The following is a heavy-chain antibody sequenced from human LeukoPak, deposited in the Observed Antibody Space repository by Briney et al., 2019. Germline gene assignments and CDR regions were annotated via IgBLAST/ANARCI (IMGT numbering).Heavy chain of an antibody. J-gene: IGHJ6*03. CDR3: ARAVHTDFDWLSGYYYMDV. CDR1: GYTFTSYG. CDR2: ISAYNGNT. D-gene: IGHD3-9*01. V-gene: IGHV1-18*01. Sequence: ASVKVSCKASGYTFTSYGISWVRQAPGQGLEWMGWISAYNGNTNYAQKLQGRVTMTTDTSTSTAYMELRSLRSDDTAVYYCARAVHTDFDWLSGYYYMDVWGKGTTATISS.